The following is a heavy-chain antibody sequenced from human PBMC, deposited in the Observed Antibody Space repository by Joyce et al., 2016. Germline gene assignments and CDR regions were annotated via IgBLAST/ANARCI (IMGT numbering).Heavy chain of an antibody. V-gene: IGHV1-69*12. Sequence: QVLLVQSGATVKRPGSSLKVSCKSSGGAFSNFTVNWGRQAPVQRLEWMGGISPFFGAAKYAEHFQGRVTLTADLSTRTAFMELSSLTSADTAVYYCARGGTSSDHFFFYTLDIWGPGTTVIVSS. J-gene: IGHJ6*02. CDR1: GGAFSNFT. CDR3: ARGGTSSDHFFFYTLDI. CDR2: ISPFFGAA. D-gene: IGHD1-14*01.